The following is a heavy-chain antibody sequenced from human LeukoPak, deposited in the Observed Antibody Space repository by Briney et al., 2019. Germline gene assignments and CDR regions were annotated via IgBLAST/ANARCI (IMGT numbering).Heavy chain of an antibody. Sequence: PSETLSLTCTVSGDSISTSSYYWGWIRQPPGKGLEWIATIPHSGSTYYNPSLKSQVTISVDTSKNQFSLKLSSVTAADTAVYYCARGGLDYFDSWGQGTLVTVSS. CDR3: ARGGLDYFDS. V-gene: IGHV4-39*07. D-gene: IGHD6-19*01. J-gene: IGHJ4*02. CDR2: IPHSGST. CDR1: GDSISTSSYY.